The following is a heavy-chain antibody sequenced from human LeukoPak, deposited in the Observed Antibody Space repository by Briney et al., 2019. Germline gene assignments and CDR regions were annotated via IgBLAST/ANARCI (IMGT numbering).Heavy chain of an antibody. Sequence: SETLSLTCTVSAGSISTFYWTWIRQPAGKGLERIGRINYSGSTNYNPSLRGRVSMSVDRPKNQFSLTLNSVTAADTAVYYCAREGGDPRWLDPWGQGTLVTVSS. D-gene: IGHD6-25*01. V-gene: IGHV4-4*07. CDR2: INYSGST. J-gene: IGHJ5*02. CDR3: AREGGDPRWLDP. CDR1: AGSISTFY.